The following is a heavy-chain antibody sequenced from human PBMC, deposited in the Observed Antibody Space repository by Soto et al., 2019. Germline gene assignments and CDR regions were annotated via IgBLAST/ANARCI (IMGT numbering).Heavy chain of an antibody. CDR2: IYYSGST. CDR1: GGSISSSSYY. D-gene: IGHD2-2*01. CDR3: ASSIGTNIVVVPAAMGY. Sequence: QLQLQESGPGLVKPSETLSLTCTVSGGSISSSSYYWGWIRQPPGKGLEWIGSIYYSGSTYYNPSLKSRVTISVDTSKNQFSLKLSSVTGADTAVYYCASSIGTNIVVVPAAMGYWGQGTLVTVSS. V-gene: IGHV4-39*01. J-gene: IGHJ4*02.